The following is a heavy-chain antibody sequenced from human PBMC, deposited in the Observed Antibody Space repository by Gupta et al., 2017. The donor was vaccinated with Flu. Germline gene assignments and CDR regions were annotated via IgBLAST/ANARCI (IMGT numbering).Heavy chain of an antibody. J-gene: IGHJ4*02. CDR2: ISRSGTTA. D-gene: IGHD3-16*01. CDR3: ARDRGNLGGTFDS. V-gene: IGHV3-48*03. Sequence: VRQAPGKGLEWLSYISRSGTTAYYADSMKGRFTISRDNAKNSLYLQLNSLRVEDTAVYYCARDRGNLGGTFDSWGQGTLVTVSS.